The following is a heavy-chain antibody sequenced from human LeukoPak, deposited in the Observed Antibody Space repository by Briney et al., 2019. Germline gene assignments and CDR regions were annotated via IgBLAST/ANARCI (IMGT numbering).Heavy chain of an antibody. D-gene: IGHD2-21*01. CDR2: ISDSGGLT. J-gene: IGHJ6*03. CDR1: GFTFSSYA. Sequence: GGSLRLSCAASGFTFSSYAMTWVRQAPRKGLELVSDISDSGGLTYYADSVKGRFTISRDNSKNTLYLQMNSLRAEDTAVYYCAKDRGDSGRYYNMDVWGKGTAVTVSS. CDR3: AKDRGDSGRYYNMDV. V-gene: IGHV3-23*01.